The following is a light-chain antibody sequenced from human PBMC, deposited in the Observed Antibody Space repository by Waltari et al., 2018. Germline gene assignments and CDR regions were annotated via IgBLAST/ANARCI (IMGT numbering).Light chain of an antibody. V-gene: IGLV1-44*01. J-gene: IGLJ3*02. Sequence: QSVLTQPPSASGTPGQRVTISCSGSSSNLGSNTVTWYQQLLGTAPKLLIYDNNQRPSGVPDRFSGSKSGTSASLAISGLQSEDEADYSCAAWDDSLNGPVFGGGTKLTVL. CDR1: SSNLGSNT. CDR3: AAWDDSLNGPV. CDR2: DNN.